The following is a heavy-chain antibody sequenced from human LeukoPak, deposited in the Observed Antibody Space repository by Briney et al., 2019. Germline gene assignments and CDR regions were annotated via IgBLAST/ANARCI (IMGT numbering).Heavy chain of an antibody. J-gene: IGHJ6*03. CDR1: GFTFSSYW. CDR2: IKQDGSEK. CDR3: ARSSYSGSYLYYYYYYMDV. D-gene: IGHD1-26*01. Sequence: QAGGSLRLSCAASGFTFSSYWMSWVRQASGKGLEWVANIKQDGSEKYYVDSVKGRFTISRDNAKNSLYLQMNSLRAEDTAVYYCARSSYSGSYLYYYYYYMDVWGKGTTVTVSS. V-gene: IGHV3-7*01.